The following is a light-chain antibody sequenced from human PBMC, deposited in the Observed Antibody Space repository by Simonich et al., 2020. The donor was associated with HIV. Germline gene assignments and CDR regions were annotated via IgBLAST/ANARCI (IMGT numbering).Light chain of an antibody. J-gene: IGKJ1*01. Sequence: EIVMTQSPATLSVSPGERATLSCRASPRVSINLAWYQQKPGQAPRLLIYGASTRATGIPGRFSGSGSGTEFTLTISSLQSEDFAVYYCQQYNRWPPWTFGQGTKVEIK. CDR1: PRVSIN. CDR3: QQYNRWPPWT. CDR2: GAS. V-gene: IGKV3D-15*01.